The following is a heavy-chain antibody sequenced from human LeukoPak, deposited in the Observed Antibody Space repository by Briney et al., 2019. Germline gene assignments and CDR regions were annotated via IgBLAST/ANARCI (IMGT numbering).Heavy chain of an antibody. J-gene: IGHJ4*02. CDR1: GFTFSSYA. D-gene: IGHD6-19*01. CDR2: VSGSGGNT. V-gene: IGHV3-23*01. Sequence: PGASLRLSCAAYGFTFSSYAITWVRQAPGNGRGWDSAVSGSGGNTSYADSVKGRFTISRDNSKNTLYLQMNSLRAEDTAVYYCAKDRSCGWYTTLDYWGQGVLVTVSS. CDR3: AKDRSCGWYTTLDY.